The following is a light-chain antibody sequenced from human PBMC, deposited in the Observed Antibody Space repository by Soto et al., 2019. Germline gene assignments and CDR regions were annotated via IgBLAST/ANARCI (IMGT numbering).Light chain of an antibody. CDR3: QQYGSSPQT. CDR2: GAS. V-gene: IGKV3-15*01. CDR1: QSISDT. Sequence: EIVMTQSPATLSVSPGGRATLSCRASQSISDTLAWYQQKPGQAPRLLIHGASTRATGFPARFSGSGSGTDFTLTISSLQSEDFAVYYCQQYGSSPQTFGQGTKVDIK. J-gene: IGKJ1*01.